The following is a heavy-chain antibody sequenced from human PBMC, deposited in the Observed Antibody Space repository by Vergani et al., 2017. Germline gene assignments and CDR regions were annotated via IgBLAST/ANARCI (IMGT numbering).Heavy chain of an antibody. CDR3: AKQGGYDFWSGQYYFDF. V-gene: IGHV3-23*04. CDR1: GFSFNNYV. D-gene: IGHD3-3*01. Sequence: EVQLVESGGALIQPGGSLRLSCAASGFSFNNYVITWIRQAPGRGLEWVSGISVSGRSIYYADSVKGRFTISRDNSKNTLSLQMNSLRAADTAVYYCAKQGGYDFWSGQYYFDFWGQGTLVTVSS. J-gene: IGHJ4*02. CDR2: ISVSGRSI.